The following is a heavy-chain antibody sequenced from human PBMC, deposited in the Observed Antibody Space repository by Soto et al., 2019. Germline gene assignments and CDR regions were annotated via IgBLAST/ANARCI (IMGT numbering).Heavy chain of an antibody. D-gene: IGHD1-20*01. J-gene: IGHJ1*01. Sequence: QVHMQESCPGLVKPSQTRSLTCTVSGGSISSGGSDWSWIRQHSGTGLEWIGYIYYSGSTYYNPSLKSRVTMSVDTSKNHFSLKLSSVTAADTAVYYCARGSARYKEYFQHWGQGTLVTVSS. CDR3: ARGSARYKEYFQH. CDR2: IYYSGST. CDR1: GGSISSGGSD. V-gene: IGHV4-31*03.